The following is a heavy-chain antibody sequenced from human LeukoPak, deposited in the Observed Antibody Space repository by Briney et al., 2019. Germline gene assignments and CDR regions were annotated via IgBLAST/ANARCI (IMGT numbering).Heavy chain of an antibody. Sequence: SETLSLPCTVSGGSASSGSYYWSWIRQPPGKGLEWIGYIYYSGSTNYNPSLKSRVTISVDTSKNQFSLKLSSVTAADTAVYYCARDGDSSGYQDYWGQGTLVTVSS. V-gene: IGHV4-61*01. D-gene: IGHD3-22*01. CDR3: ARDGDSSGYQDY. CDR2: IYYSGST. J-gene: IGHJ4*02. CDR1: GGSASSGSYY.